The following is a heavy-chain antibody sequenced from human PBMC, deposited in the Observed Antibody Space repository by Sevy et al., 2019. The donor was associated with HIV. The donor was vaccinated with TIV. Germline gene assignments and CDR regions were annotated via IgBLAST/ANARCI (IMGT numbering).Heavy chain of an antibody. D-gene: IGHD3-10*01. V-gene: IGHV3-9*01. J-gene: IGHJ4*02. CDR3: AKGAWGFGEYYFDY. Sequence: GGSLRLSCAASGFTFDDYAMHWVRQAPGKGLEWVSRISWNSGSIGYADSVKGRFTISRDNAKNSLYLQMNSLRAEDTALYYCAKGAWGFGEYYFDYWGQGTLVTVSS. CDR1: GFTFDDYA. CDR2: ISWNSGSI.